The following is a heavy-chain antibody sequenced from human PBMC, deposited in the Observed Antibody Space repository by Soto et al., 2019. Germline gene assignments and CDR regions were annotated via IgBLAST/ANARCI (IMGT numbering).Heavy chain of an antibody. CDR3: ARASITMVRGVTDY. J-gene: IGHJ4*02. CDR2: MNPNSGNT. CDR1: GYTFTSYD. V-gene: IGHV1-8*01. D-gene: IGHD3-10*01. Sequence: ASVKVSCKASGYTFTSYDINWVRQATGQGLEWMGWMNPNSGNTGYAQKFQGRVTMTRNTSISTAYMELSSLRSEDTAVYYCARASITMVRGVTDYWGQGTLVTVSS.